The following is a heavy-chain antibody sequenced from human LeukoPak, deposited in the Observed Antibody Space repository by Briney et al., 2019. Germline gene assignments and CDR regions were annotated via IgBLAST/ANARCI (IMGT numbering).Heavy chain of an antibody. CDR2: ISSSSSYI. CDR1: GFTFSSYS. V-gene: IGHV3-21*01. CDR3: ARDISGWFYFDY. Sequence: PGGSLRLSCAASGFTFSSYSMKWVRQAPGKGLEWVSSISSSSSYIYYADSVKGRFTISRDNAKNSLYLQMNSLGAEDTAVYYCARDISGWFYFDYWGQGTLVTVSS. D-gene: IGHD6-19*01. J-gene: IGHJ4*02.